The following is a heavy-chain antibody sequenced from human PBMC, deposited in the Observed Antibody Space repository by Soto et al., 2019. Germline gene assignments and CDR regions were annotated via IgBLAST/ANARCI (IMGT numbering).Heavy chain of an antibody. Sequence: QVQLQESGPGLVKPSETLSLTCTVSGGSISSYYWSWIRQPPGKGLEWIGYIYYSGSTNYNPSLKSRVTISVDTSKNQFSLKLSSVTAADTAVYYCARGRDVWGVHHAFDIWGQGTMVTVSS. CDR2: IYYSGST. D-gene: IGHD3-16*01. CDR1: GGSISSYY. J-gene: IGHJ3*02. V-gene: IGHV4-59*01. CDR3: ARGRDVWGVHHAFDI.